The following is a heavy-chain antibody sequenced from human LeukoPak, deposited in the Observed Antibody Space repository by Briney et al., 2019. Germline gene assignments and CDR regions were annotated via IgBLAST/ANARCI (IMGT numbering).Heavy chain of an antibody. D-gene: IGHD2-2*01. CDR2: IYHSGST. J-gene: IGHJ4*02. Sequence: PSETLSLTCAVSGYSISSGYYWGWLRPPPGRGLEWIGSIYHSGSTYYNPSLKSRVTISVDTSKNQFSLKLSSVTAADTAVYYCARDRYCSSTSCYGGGYWGQGTLVTVSS. CDR3: ARDRYCSSTSCYGGGY. CDR1: GYSISSGYY. V-gene: IGHV4-38-2*02.